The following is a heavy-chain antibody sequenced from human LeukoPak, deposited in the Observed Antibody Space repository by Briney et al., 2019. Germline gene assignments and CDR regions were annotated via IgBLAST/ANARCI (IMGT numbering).Heavy chain of an antibody. D-gene: IGHD6-19*01. J-gene: IGHJ4*02. CDR2: ISSSSSYI. CDR1: GFTFSSYS. V-gene: IGHV3-21*01. Sequence: GSLRLSCAASGFTFSSYSMNWVRQAPGKGLEWVSSISSSSSYIYYADSVKGRFTISRDNAKNSLYLQMNSLRAEDTAVYYCARDDAGYSSGWYWVYWGQGTLVTVSS. CDR3: ARDDAGYSSGWYWVY.